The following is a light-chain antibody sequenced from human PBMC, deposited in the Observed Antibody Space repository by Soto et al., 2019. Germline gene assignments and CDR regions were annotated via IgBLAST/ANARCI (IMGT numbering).Light chain of an antibody. CDR1: QDISRF. CDR2: ETS. J-gene: IGKJ2*01. Sequence: DVQMAQFPSAMSASVGDRVTIACRASQDISRFVAWFQHKPGRAPERLIYETSNLQPGVPSRFSGSGSGTEFTLAISGLQPEDFATYYCLQHNTYPYTFGQGTKLEIK. V-gene: IGKV1-17*03. CDR3: LQHNTYPYT.